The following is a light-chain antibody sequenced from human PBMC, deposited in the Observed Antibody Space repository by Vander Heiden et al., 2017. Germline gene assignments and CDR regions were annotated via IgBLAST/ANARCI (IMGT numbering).Light chain of an antibody. CDR3: QHYGDSPLYT. CDR1: QSISNKY. CDR2: GAS. V-gene: IGKV3-20*01. Sequence: EILLTQSPGTLSLSPGERATLSCRASQSISNKYLAWYQQQPGQAPSLLIYGASSRATGIPDRFSGSGSGTDFTLTISRLEPEDSAVYYCQHYGDSPLYTFGQGTKLEIK. J-gene: IGKJ2*01.